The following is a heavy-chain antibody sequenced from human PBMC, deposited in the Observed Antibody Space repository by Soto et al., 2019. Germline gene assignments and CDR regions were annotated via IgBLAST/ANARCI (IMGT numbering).Heavy chain of an antibody. CDR3: SIDMHAGFTHYFDS. CDR1: VGSITSYH. Sequence: ASETLSLTCIVSVGSITSYHWRWIRQLPEQGLEWIACTSYTGNTKCNHSFQGRVTISIDTSKNQLSLKMTSMTAADTAVYSCSIDMHAGFTHYFDSWGQGTLVTVSS. D-gene: IGHD2-8*01. V-gene: IGHV4-59*01. CDR2: TSYTGNT. J-gene: IGHJ4*02.